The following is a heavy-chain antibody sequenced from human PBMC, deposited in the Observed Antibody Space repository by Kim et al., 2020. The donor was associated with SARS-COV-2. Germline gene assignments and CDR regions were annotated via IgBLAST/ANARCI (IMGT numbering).Heavy chain of an antibody. J-gene: IGHJ3*02. V-gene: IGHV3-64D*09. D-gene: IGHD3-3*01. CDR2: ISSNGGST. CDR1: GFTFSSYA. CDR3: VKDRPRVAFRGAIDI. Sequence: GGSLRLSCSASGFTFSSYAMHWVRQAPGKGLEYVSAISSNGGSTYYADSVKGRFTISRDNSKNTLYLQMSSLRAEDTAVYYCVKDRPRVAFRGAIDIWGQGKMLTDSS.